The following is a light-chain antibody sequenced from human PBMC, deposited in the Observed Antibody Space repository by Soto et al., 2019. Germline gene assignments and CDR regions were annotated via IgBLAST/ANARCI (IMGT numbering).Light chain of an antibody. J-gene: IGKJ4*01. CDR3: QQYGSSPLT. Sequence: EIVLTQSPGTLSLSPGERATLSCRASQTVSRNYLAWYQQKPGQAPRLLIYGASSRATGIPDRFSGSGSGTDFTLTISRLEPEDCAVYYCQQYGSSPLTFGGGTKVEIK. CDR2: GAS. V-gene: IGKV3-20*01. CDR1: QTVSRNY.